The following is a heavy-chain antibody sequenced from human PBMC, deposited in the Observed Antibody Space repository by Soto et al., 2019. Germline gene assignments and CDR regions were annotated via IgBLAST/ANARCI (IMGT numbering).Heavy chain of an antibody. J-gene: IGHJ5*02. V-gene: IGHV1-3*01. CDR1: GYTFTSYA. D-gene: IGHD4-4*01. CDR3: ARDLSDYSFNWFDP. CDR2: INAGNGNT. Sequence: ASVKVSCKATGYTFTSYAMHWVRQAPGQRLEWMGWINAGNGNTKYSQKFQGRVTITRDTSASTAYMELSSLRSEDTAVYYCARDLSDYSFNWFDPWGQGTLVTVSS.